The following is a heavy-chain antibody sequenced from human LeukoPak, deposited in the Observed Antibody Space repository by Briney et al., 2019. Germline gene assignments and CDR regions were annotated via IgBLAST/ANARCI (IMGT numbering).Heavy chain of an antibody. Sequence: GGSLRLSCAASGFTFSSYDMHWVRQAPGKGLEWVAVISYDGSNKYYADSVKGRFTISRDNSKNTLYLQMNSLRAEDTAVYYCAKWEGTKFDPWGQGTLVTVSS. CDR2: ISYDGSNK. V-gene: IGHV3-30*18. CDR3: AKWEGTKFDP. CDR1: GFTFSSYD. D-gene: IGHD1-26*01. J-gene: IGHJ5*02.